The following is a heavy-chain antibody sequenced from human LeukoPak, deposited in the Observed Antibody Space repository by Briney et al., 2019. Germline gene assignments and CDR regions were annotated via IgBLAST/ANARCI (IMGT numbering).Heavy chain of an antibody. CDR2: INHSGST. V-gene: IGHV4-34*01. J-gene: IGHJ6*02. D-gene: IGHD3-10*01. CDR3: ARGGITMVRGRVGMDV. CDR1: GGSFSEYH. Sequence: PSETLSLTCAVYGGSFSEYHWTWIRQPPGKGLEWIGEINHSGSTNSYPSLKSRVTMSVDTSKSQFFLNLRSVTAADTAIYYCARGGITMVRGRVGMDVWGQGTTVTVSS.